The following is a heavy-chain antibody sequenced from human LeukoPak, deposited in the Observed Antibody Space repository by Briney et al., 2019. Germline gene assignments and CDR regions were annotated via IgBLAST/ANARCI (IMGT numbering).Heavy chain of an antibody. CDR1: GGSFSGYY. CDR2: INHSGST. V-gene: IGHV4-34*01. Sequence: SETLSLTCAVYGGSFSGYYWSWIRQPPGKGLEWIGEINHSGSTSYNPSLKSRVTISVDTSKNQFSLKLSSVTAADTAVYYCVRDPLYCSGGSCYPGDYYYYYGLDVWGKGTTVTVSS. CDR3: VRDPLYCSGGSCYPGDYYYYYGLDV. J-gene: IGHJ6*04. D-gene: IGHD2-15*01.